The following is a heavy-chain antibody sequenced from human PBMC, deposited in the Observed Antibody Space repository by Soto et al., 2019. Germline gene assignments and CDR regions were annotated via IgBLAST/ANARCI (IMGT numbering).Heavy chain of an antibody. CDR1: GFTFTSYS. CDR2: ITSKSTTI. D-gene: IGHD1-26*01. CDR3: AREDILGTRSFDY. V-gene: IGHV3-48*02. Sequence: GSLRLSCAASGFTFTSYSMNWVRQAPGQGLEWVSYITSKSTTIKYADSVKGRFTVSRDNAKNSLYLQLNSLRDEDTAVYYCAREDILGTRSFDYWGQGTLVTVSS. J-gene: IGHJ4*02.